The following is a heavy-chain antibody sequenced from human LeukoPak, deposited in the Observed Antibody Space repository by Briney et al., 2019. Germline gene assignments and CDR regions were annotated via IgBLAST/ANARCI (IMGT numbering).Heavy chain of an antibody. V-gene: IGHV1-18*01. Sequence: ASVKVSCKASGYTFTSYGICWVRLAPGQGLAWLGWISAYNGNTNYAQKLQGRVTMTTDTSTSTAYMELRSLRSDDTAVYYCAREFGYDSSGPGYWFDPWGQGTLVTVSS. J-gene: IGHJ5*02. CDR1: GYTFTSYG. D-gene: IGHD5-18*01. CDR3: AREFGYDSSGPGYWFDP. CDR2: ISAYNGNT.